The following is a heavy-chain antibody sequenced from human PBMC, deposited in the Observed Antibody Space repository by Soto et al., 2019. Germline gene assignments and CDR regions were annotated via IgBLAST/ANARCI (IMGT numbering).Heavy chain of an antibody. CDR1: GGTFRSYA. D-gene: IGHD4-17*01. Sequence: SVEGSCKASGGTFRSYAISWGRQAPGQGLEWMGGIIPIFGTANYAQKFQGRVTITADKSTSTAYMELSSLRSEDTAVSYCARGTTVVTYFDYWGQGTLVTVSS. J-gene: IGHJ4*02. CDR3: ARGTTVVTYFDY. CDR2: IIPIFGTA. V-gene: IGHV1-69*06.